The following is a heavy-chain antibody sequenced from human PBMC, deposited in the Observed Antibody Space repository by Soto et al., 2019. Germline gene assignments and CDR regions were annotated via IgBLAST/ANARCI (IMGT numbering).Heavy chain of an antibody. D-gene: IGHD6-13*01. CDR1: GYKVSTWHNFTSYW. J-gene: IGHJ5*02. Sequence: GESLKISCMGSGYKVSTWHNFTSYWIAWVRQMPGEGLEWMGIIYPGDSETKYSPSFQGQVTISADKSINTAYLQWISLKASDTAMYYCARRRAGNPDDWFDPWGQGTLVTVSS. CDR2: IYPGDSET. CDR3: ARRRAGNPDDWFDP. V-gene: IGHV5-51*01.